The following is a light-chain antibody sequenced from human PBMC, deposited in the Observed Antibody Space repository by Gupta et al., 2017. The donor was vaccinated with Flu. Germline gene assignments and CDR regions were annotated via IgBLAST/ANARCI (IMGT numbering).Light chain of an antibody. CDR3: QSYDRSLNGWV. CDR2: GDS. V-gene: IGLV1-40*01. CDR1: SSNIGTGYY. J-gene: IGLJ2*01. Sequence: QSVLTQPPLVSGAPGQRVTTSCTGSSSNIGTGYYVHWYQQLPGTAPKLLIYGDSNRPSGVPDRFSGSKSGTSAALAITGLQAEDEADYYCQSYDRSLNGWVFGGGTKLTVL.